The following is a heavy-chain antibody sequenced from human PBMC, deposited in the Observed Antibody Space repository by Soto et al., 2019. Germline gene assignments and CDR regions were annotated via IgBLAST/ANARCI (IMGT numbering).Heavy chain of an antibody. CDR1: GGSVSSGSYY. CDR3: ASTMSYGSGSYYYYYGMDV. CDR2: IYYSGST. J-gene: IGHJ6*02. Sequence: ASETLSLTCTVSGGSVSSGSYYWSWIRQPPGKGLEWIGYIYYSGSTNYNPSLKSRVTISVDTSKNQFSLKLSSVTAADTAVYYCASTMSYGSGSYYYYYGMDVWGQGTTVTVS. D-gene: IGHD3-10*01. V-gene: IGHV4-61*01.